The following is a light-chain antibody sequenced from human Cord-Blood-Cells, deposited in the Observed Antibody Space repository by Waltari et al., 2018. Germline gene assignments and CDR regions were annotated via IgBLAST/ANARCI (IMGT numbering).Light chain of an antibody. CDR3: AAWDDSLSGRV. CDR2: RKN. CDR1: SSNIGRNY. J-gene: IGLJ3*02. V-gene: IGLV1-47*01. Sequence: QSVLTQPPSASGTPGQRVTISCSGSSSNIGRNYVYWYRQPPGTAPKLLIYRKNQRPSGVPDRFSGSKSGTSASLAISGLRSEDEADYYCAAWDDSLSGRVFGGGTKLTVL.